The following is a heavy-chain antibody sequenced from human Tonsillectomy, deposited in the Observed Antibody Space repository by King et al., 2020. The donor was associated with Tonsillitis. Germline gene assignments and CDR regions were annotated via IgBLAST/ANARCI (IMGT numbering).Heavy chain of an antibody. CDR1: GFTFSNAW. D-gene: IGHD4-17*01. J-gene: IGHJ4*02. CDR3: TTNFPNDYGDSEIWGF. V-gene: IGHV3-15*01. CDR2: IKSKTDDGTT. Sequence: EVQLVESGGGLVKPGGSLRLSCAASGFTFSNAWMSWVRQAPGKGLEWVGRIKSKTDDGTTIYAAPVKGRFTISRDDSKNTLYLQMNSLKTEDTAVYYCTTNFPNDYGDSEIWGFWGQGTLVTVSS.